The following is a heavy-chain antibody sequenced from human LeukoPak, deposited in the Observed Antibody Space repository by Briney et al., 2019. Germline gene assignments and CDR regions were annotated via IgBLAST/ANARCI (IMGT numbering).Heavy chain of an antibody. Sequence: GGFLRLSCAASGFTFSDYCMNRVRQAPGKGLEWVSYISFSANTKYYGDSVKGRFTISRDNAKNSLYLQMNSLRAEDTAVYYCSADGYSSPFDHWGQGTLVTVSS. CDR3: SADGYSSPFDH. CDR2: ISFSANTK. D-gene: IGHD5-24*01. CDR1: GFTFSDYC. V-gene: IGHV3-48*04. J-gene: IGHJ4*02.